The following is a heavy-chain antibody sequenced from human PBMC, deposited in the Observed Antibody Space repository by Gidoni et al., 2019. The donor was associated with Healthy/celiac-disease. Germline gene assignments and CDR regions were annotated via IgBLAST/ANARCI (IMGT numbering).Heavy chain of an antibody. D-gene: IGHD3-10*01. CDR2: IYYSGST. J-gene: IGHJ4*02. CDR3: ARQQRGEVGY. CDR1: GGSISSSSYY. V-gene: IGHV4-39*01. Sequence: QLQLQESGPGLVKPSETLSLTCTVSGGSISSSSYYWGWIRQPPGKGREWIGSIYYSGSTYYNPSLKSRVTISVDTSKNQFSLKLSSVTAADTAVYYCARQQRGEVGYWGQGTLVTVSS.